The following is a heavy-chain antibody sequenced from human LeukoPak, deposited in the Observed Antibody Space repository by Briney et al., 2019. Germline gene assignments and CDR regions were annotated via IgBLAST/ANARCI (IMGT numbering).Heavy chain of an antibody. CDR1: GFTFSSYA. CDR3: VKESGFMVAPNSAFDI. CDR2: FSGRGGSA. D-gene: IGHD4/OR15-4a*01. Sequence: PGGSLRLSCAASGFTFSSYAMNWVRQAPGKGLEWVSSFSGRGGSAYYADSVKGRFTISRDNSKNTLYLQMSSLRAGDTAVYYCVKESGFMVAPNSAFDIWGQGTMVTVSS. V-gene: IGHV3-23*01. J-gene: IGHJ3*02.